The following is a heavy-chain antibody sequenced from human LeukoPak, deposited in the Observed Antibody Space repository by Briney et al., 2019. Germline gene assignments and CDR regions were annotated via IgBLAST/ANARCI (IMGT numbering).Heavy chain of an antibody. CDR3: AKDERNWNYNLASQTYD. CDR2: IHSGGDT. V-gene: IGHV3-66*01. D-gene: IGHD1-7*01. CDR1: EFIVSDYY. Sequence: GGSLTLSCAASEFIVSDYYMSWVRQTPGKGLEWVSVIHSGGDTFYADSVKDRFSISRDSSRNTLYLQMNSLRAEDTAVYYCAKDERNWNYNLASQTYDWGQGTLVTVSS. J-gene: IGHJ4*02.